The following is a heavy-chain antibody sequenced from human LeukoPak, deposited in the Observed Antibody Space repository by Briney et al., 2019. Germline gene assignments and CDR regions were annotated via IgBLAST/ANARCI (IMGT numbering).Heavy chain of an antibody. D-gene: IGHD3-10*01. Sequence: TSSETLSLTCTVSGGSISSSSYYWGWIRQPPGKGLEWIGSIYYSGSTYYNPSLKSRVTISVDTSKNQFSLKLSSVTAADTAVYYCARAYYYGSGSFDYWGQGTLVTVSS. CDR2: IYYSGST. V-gene: IGHV4-39*01. J-gene: IGHJ4*02. CDR3: ARAYYYGSGSFDY. CDR1: GGSISSSSYY.